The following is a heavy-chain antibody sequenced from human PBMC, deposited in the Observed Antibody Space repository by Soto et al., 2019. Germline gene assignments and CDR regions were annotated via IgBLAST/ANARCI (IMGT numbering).Heavy chain of an antibody. CDR1: GGSISSGGYY. CDR2: IYYSGST. D-gene: IGHD3-3*01. Sequence: PSETLSLTCTVSGGSISSGGYYWSWIRQHPGKGLEWIGYIYYSGSTYYNPSLKSRVTISVDTSKNQFSLKLSSVTAADTAVYYCARAPFDSYYDFWSGYQPRDAFDIWGQGTMVTVSS. CDR3: ARAPFDSYYDFWSGYQPRDAFDI. J-gene: IGHJ3*02. V-gene: IGHV4-31*03.